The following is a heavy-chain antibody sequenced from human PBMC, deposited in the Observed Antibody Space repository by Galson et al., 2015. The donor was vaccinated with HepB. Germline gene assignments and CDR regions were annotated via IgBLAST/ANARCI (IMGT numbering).Heavy chain of an antibody. D-gene: IGHD2-2*01. CDR3: ARGGGGVWDIVVVPAAMWDNWFDP. CDR2: ISSSSSYI. J-gene: IGHJ5*02. CDR1: GFTFSSYS. V-gene: IGHV3-21*01. Sequence: SLRLSCAASGFTFSSYSMNWVRQAPGKGLEWVSSISSSSSYIYYADSVKGRFTISRDNAKNSLYLQMNSLRAEDTAVYYCARGGGGVWDIVVVPAAMWDNWFDPWGQGTLVTVSS.